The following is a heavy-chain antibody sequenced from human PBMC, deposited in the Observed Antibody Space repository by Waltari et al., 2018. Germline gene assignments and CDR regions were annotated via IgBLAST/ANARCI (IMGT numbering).Heavy chain of an antibody. CDR3: AGSRGGEGFDY. CDR2: IYYSRST. CDR1: GGSISSSSYY. V-gene: IGHV4-39*07. Sequence: QLQLQESGPGLVKPSETLSLTCTVSGGSISSSSYYWGWIRQPPGKGLEWIGSIYYSRSTYYTTSRKTRVTISVDTSKNQYSLELSSVTAADTAVYYCAGSRGGEGFDYWGQETLVTVSS. D-gene: IGHD3-10*01. J-gene: IGHJ4*02.